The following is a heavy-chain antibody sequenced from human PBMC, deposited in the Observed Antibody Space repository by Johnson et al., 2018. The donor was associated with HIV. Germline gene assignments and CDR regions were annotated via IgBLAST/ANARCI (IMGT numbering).Heavy chain of an antibody. CDR2: ISYDGSNK. CDR3: ARDDLRDTGAFYI. D-gene: IGHD2-8*02. J-gene: IGHJ3*02. Sequence: QVQLVESGGGVVQPGRSLRLSCAASGFTFSSYAMHWVRQAPGKGLEWVAVISYDGSNKYYADSVKGRFTISRDNSKNTLYLQMNSLRAEDTAVYYCARDDLRDTGAFYIWGQGTMVTVSS. CDR1: GFTFSSYA. V-gene: IGHV3-30-3*01.